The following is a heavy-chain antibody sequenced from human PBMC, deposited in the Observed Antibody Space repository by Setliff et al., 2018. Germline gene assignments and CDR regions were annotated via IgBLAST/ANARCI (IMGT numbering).Heavy chain of an antibody. CDR2: IFHSGST. J-gene: IGHJ4*02. CDR1: GDSISSGSYY. CDR3: ARVADGSGSFYLGFDY. D-gene: IGHD3-10*01. V-gene: IGHV4-31*03. Sequence: PSETLSLTCTVSGDSISSGSYYWNWIRQHPEKGLEWLGYIFHSGSTHYNSSLKSRITISIDTSKNHFSLELNSVTAADSAVYYCARVADGSGSFYLGFDYWGQGSLVTVSS.